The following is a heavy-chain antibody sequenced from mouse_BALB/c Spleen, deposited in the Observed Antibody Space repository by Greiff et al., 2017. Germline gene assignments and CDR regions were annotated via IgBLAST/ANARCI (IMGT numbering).Heavy chain of an antibody. CDR1: GFAFSSYD. J-gene: IGHJ3*01. V-gene: IGHV5-12-1*01. CDR2: ISSGGGST. CDR3: ARHYYGSSYGFAY. D-gene: IGHD1-1*01. Sequence: DVKLVESGGGLVKPGGSLKLSCAASGFAFSSYDMSWVRQTPEKRLEWVAYISSGGGSTYYPDTVKGRFTISRDNAKNTLYLQMSSLKSEDTAMYYCARHYYGSSYGFAYWGQGTLVTVSA.